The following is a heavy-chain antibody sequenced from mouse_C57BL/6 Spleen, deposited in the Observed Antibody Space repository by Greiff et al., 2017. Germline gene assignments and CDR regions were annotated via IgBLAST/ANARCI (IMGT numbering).Heavy chain of an antibody. CDR2: IHPHSGST. V-gene: IGHV1-64*01. CDR1: GYTFTSYW. Sequence: VQLQQPGAELVKPGASVKLSCKASGYTFTSYWMNWVKQRPGQGLEWIGMIHPHSGSTNYNEKFKSKATLTVDKSSSTAYMQLSSLTSEDSAVYYCANYGYGGYFDYWGQGTTLTVSS. D-gene: IGHD2-2*01. CDR3: ANYGYGGYFDY. J-gene: IGHJ2*01.